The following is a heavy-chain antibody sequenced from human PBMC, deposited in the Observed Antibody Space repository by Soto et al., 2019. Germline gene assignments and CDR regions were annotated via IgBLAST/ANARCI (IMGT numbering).Heavy chain of an antibody. CDR2: IYWNGIE. V-gene: IGHV2-5*01. CDR1: GFSLSTSGEA. Sequence: QITLRESGPALVNPTQTLTLTCTFSGFSLSTSGEAVGWIRQPPGKGLEWLALIYWNGIERYSPSLKNRLSITKDTSKNNVVLTMTNMDPVDTATYYCAHGDPLDFHYWGQGTLVTVSS. CDR3: AHGDPLDFHY. D-gene: IGHD3-10*01. J-gene: IGHJ4*02.